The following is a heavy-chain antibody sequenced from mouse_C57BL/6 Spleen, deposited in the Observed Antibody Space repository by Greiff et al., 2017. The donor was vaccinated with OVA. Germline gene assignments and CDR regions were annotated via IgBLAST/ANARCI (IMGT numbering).Heavy chain of an antibody. D-gene: IGHD1-1*01. CDR2: IYPGDGDT. Sequence: QVHVKQSGAELVKPGASVKISCKASGYAFSSYWMNWVKQRPGKGLEWIGQIYPGDGDTNYNGKFKGKATLTADKSSSTAYMQLSSLTSEDSAVYFCARWEITTVVATGPFDYWGQGTTLTVSS. V-gene: IGHV1-80*01. J-gene: IGHJ2*01. CDR3: ARWEITTVVATGPFDY. CDR1: GYAFSSYW.